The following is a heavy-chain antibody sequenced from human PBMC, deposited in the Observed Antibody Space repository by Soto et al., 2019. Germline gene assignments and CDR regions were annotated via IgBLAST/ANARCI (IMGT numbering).Heavy chain of an antibody. CDR2: IYYSGST. D-gene: IGHD6-19*01. J-gene: IGHJ6*02. Sequence: SEPLSLTCTVSGGSISSSSYYWGWIRQPPGKGLEWIGSIYYSGSTYYNPSLKSRVTISVDTSKNQFSLKLSSVTAADTAVYYCARHMSSGWYGYYYYYGMDVWGQGTTVTVSS. CDR3: ARHMSSGWYGYYYYYGMDV. CDR1: GGSISSSSYY. V-gene: IGHV4-39*01.